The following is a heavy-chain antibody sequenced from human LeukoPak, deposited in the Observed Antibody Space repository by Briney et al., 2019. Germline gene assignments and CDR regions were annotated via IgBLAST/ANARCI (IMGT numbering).Heavy chain of an antibody. V-gene: IGHV1-69*13. CDR3: AGGPPFSGDYEHSSGMAV. CDR1: GGTFISYA. J-gene: IGHJ6*02. D-gene: IGHD4-17*01. Sequence: SVKVSCKASGGTFISYAISWVRQAPGQGLEWMGGIIPIFGTANYAQKFQGRVTITADESTSTAYMELSSLRSEDTAVYYCAGGPPFSGDYEHSSGMAVWGQGPTVTVSS. CDR2: IIPIFGTA.